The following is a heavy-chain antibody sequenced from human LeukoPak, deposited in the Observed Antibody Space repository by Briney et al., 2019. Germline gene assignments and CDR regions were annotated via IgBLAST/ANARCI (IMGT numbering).Heavy chain of an antibody. CDR1: GDSVSSNSVA. J-gene: IGHJ4*02. D-gene: IGHD5-24*01. Sequence: SQTLSLTCAIFGDSVSSNSVAWNWIRQSPSRGLEWLGRTYYRSKWYNDYAVSVKSRITIDSDTSKNQFSLQLNSVTPEDTAVYYCARGRDGYISPWGQGTLVTVSS. CDR3: ARGRDGYISP. V-gene: IGHV6-1*01. CDR2: TYYRSKWYN.